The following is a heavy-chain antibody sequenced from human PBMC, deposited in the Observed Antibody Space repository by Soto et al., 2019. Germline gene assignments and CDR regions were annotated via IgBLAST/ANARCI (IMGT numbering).Heavy chain of an antibody. Sequence: QVQLVQSGAEVKKPGASVKVSCKASGYTFTSYGISWVRQTPGQGLEWMGWISAYTGNTNYAQKLQGRDTMTTDTSIRTAYMEVTSLRSDDTALYYCARDSDDDYHSRLDPWGQGTLVTVSS. CDR2: ISAYTGNT. CDR1: GYTFTSYG. CDR3: ARDSDDDYHSRLDP. D-gene: IGHD4-17*01. V-gene: IGHV1-18*01. J-gene: IGHJ5*02.